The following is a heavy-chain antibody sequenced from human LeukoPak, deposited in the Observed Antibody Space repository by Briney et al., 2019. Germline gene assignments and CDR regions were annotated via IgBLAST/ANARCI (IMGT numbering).Heavy chain of an antibody. D-gene: IGHD4-23*01. CDR3: ARASHGGNPWDYGLDV. V-gene: IGHV3-33*01. Sequence: PGGSLRLSCAASGFTFNYYGMHWVRQAPGKGLEWVGVIWYDGSNKYYADSVRGRFTISRDNSKNTLYLHMNSLRAEDTGVFYCARASHGGNPWDYGLDVWGQGTTVTVSS. CDR1: GFTFNYYG. CDR2: IWYDGSNK. J-gene: IGHJ6*02.